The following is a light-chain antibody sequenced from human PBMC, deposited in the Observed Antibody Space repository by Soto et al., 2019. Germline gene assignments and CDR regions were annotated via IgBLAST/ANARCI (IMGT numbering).Light chain of an antibody. J-gene: IGKJ1*01. V-gene: IGKV3-20*01. CDR2: GAS. CDR3: LQYGSAPGT. CDR1: QSVSSSY. Sequence: EIVLTQSPGTLSLSPGERATLSCRASQSVSSSYLAWYQQKPGQAPRLLIYGASSRATGIPDRFSGSGSGTRFTLIMSRLAPEDVAVYYCLQYGSAPGTFGQGTKVEIK.